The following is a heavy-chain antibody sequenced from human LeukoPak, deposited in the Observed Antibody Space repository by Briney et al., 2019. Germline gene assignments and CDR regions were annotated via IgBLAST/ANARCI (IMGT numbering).Heavy chain of an antibody. CDR1: GFTIGTAW. CDR3: IAHFPYFYGFDV. Sequence: GVSLRLSCARSGFTIGTAWMSWVRQAPGKGLECLGHIKSEGEGATTDYAAPAKGRFAISRDDSKNMIYLQMSSLKMDDTAIYYCIAHFPYFYGFDVWGKGTTVTVSS. D-gene: IGHD3-3*02. CDR2: IKSEGEGATT. J-gene: IGHJ6*04. V-gene: IGHV3-15*01.